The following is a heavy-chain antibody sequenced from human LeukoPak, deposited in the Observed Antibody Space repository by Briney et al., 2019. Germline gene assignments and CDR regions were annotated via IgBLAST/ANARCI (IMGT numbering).Heavy chain of an antibody. CDR3: ARAPGYGAAYYFDY. V-gene: IGHV3-30*04. CDR2: ISYDGSNK. Sequence: GGSLRLSCAGSGFTFSSYAMHWVRQAPGKGLEWVAVISYDGSNKYYADSVKGRFTISRDNSKNTLYLQMNSLRAEDTAVYYCARAPGYGAAYYFDYWGQGTLVTVSS. J-gene: IGHJ4*02. D-gene: IGHD1-1*01. CDR1: GFTFSSYA.